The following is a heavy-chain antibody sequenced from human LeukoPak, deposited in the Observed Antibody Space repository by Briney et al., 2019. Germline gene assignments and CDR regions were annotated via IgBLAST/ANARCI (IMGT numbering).Heavy chain of an antibody. CDR2: IYRGGST. CDR1: GFTVSNNY. Sequence: GGSLRLSCAASGFTVSNNYMSWVRQAPGKGLDWVSIIYRGGSTYYADSVKDRFTISRDKSKNTVYLQMNSLRAEDTAVYYCAGSYVSRSFDYWGQGTLVTVSS. J-gene: IGHJ4*02. V-gene: IGHV3-66*01. D-gene: IGHD3-16*01. CDR3: AGSYVSRSFDY.